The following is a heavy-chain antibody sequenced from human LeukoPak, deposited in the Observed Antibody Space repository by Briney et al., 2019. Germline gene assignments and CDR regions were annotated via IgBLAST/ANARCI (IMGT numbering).Heavy chain of an antibody. Sequence: GGSLRLSCAASGFTFSSYGMHWVRQAPGKGLEWVAVISYDGSNKYYADSVKGRFTISRDNSKNTLYLQMNSLRAEDTAVYYCAIDPADYFETNSLDFWGQGTPVTVSS. V-gene: IGHV3-30*03. D-gene: IGHD3-22*01. J-gene: IGHJ4*02. CDR3: AIDPADYFETNSLDF. CDR2: ISYDGSNK. CDR1: GFTFSSYG.